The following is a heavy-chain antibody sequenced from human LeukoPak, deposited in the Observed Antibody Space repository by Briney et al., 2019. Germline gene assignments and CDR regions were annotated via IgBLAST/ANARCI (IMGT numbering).Heavy chain of an antibody. CDR2: TYHSGNT. D-gene: IGHD3-3*01. CDR1: GGSISSGGYY. V-gene: IGHV4-30-2*01. CDR3: ARDQRDFWSGHLGWFDP. J-gene: IGHJ5*02. Sequence: SETLSLTCTVSGGSISSGGYYWSWIRQPPGKGLEWIGYTYHSGNTYYNPSLESRVTISVDRSKNQFSLRLSSVTAADTAVYYCARDQRDFWSGHLGWFDPWGQGTQVTVSS.